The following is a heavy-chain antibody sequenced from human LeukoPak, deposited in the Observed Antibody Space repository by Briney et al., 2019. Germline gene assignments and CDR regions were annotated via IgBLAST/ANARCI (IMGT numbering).Heavy chain of an antibody. Sequence: SETLSLTCAVSGGSISSSYWWSWVRQPPGKGLEWVGQISRAGSTNYNPSLKSRISISVDESRNQISLKLISVTAADTAVYYCAKETDYSHPNFFDPWGQGSLVTVSS. D-gene: IGHD4-11*01. J-gene: IGHJ5*02. V-gene: IGHV4-4*02. CDR1: GGSISSSYW. CDR3: AKETDYSHPNFFDP. CDR2: ISRAGST.